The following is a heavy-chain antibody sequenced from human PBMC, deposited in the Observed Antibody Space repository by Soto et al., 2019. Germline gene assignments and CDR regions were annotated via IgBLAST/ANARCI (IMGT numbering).Heavy chain of an antibody. CDR2: ISGSGGST. J-gene: IGHJ4*02. CDR3: AKDPHRIQLWFWSAY. V-gene: IGHV3-23*01. CDR1: GFTFSSYA. Sequence: GGSLRLSCAASGFTFSSYAMSWVRQAPGKGLEWVSAISGSGGSTYYADSVKGRFTISRDNSKNTLYLQMNSLRAEDTAVYYCAKDPHRIQLWFWSAYWGQGTLVTVSS. D-gene: IGHD5-18*01.